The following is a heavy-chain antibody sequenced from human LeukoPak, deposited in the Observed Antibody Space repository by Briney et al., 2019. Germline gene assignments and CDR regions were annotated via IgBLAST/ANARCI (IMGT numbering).Heavy chain of an antibody. V-gene: IGHV4-30-4*01. J-gene: IGHJ4*02. Sequence: SETLSLTCTVSGGSISSDDYYWSWIRQPPGKGLVWIGYIYYSGSTYYNPSLKSRVAMSVDTSKNRFSLKLSSVTVADTAVYYCAREDFYYFDSSGYYLYWGQGTLATVSS. CDR2: IYYSGST. D-gene: IGHD3-22*01. CDR1: GGSISSDDYY. CDR3: AREDFYYFDSSGYYLY.